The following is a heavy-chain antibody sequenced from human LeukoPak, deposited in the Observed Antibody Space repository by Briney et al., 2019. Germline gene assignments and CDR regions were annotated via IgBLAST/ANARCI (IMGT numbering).Heavy chain of an antibody. D-gene: IGHD3-10*01. Sequence: PGGSLRLSCAASGFTFSSYGMHWVRQAPGKGLEWVAVISYDGSNKYYADSVKGRFTISRDNSKNTLYLQMNSLRAEDTAVYYCARDSPKNYASERGYFDYWGQGTLVTVSS. CDR2: ISYDGSNK. CDR1: GFTFSSYG. J-gene: IGHJ4*02. CDR3: ARDSPKNYASERGYFDY. V-gene: IGHV3-30*03.